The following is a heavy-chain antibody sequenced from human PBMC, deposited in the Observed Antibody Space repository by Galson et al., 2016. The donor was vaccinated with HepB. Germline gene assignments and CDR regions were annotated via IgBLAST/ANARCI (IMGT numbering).Heavy chain of an antibody. D-gene: IGHD6-13*01. Sequence: SLRLSCAASGFPFSNYWMHWVRQAPGKGPVWVSRINRDGSSTTYADSVKDRFTISRDNAKNTLYLQMNSLRAEDTALYYCTRVHREGIAAAGLQIWGQGTLVIVSS. CDR2: INRDGSST. CDR1: GFPFSNYW. CDR3: TRVHREGIAAAGLQI. J-gene: IGHJ4*02. V-gene: IGHV3-74*01.